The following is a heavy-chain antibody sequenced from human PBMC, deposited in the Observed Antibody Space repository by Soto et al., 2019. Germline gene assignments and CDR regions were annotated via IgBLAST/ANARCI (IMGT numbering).Heavy chain of an antibody. D-gene: IGHD4-17*01. J-gene: IGHJ6*02. CDR2: IYSGGST. CDR1: VFTVSSNY. Sequence: GGSLRLSCAASVFTVSSNYMSWVRQAPGKGLEWVSVIYSGGSTYYADSVKGRFTISRDNSKNTLYLQMNSLRAEDTAVYYCASSLITMTTVTTGLSFGMDVWGQGTTVTVSS. V-gene: IGHV3-53*01. CDR3: ASSLITMTTVTTGLSFGMDV.